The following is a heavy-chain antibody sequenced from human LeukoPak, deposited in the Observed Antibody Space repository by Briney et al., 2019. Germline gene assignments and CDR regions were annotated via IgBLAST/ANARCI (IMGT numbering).Heavy chain of an antibody. CDR2: IYSGGST. CDR3: AKESAYCGSDCRSLSDY. CDR1: GFTVSSNY. V-gene: IGHV3-53*01. Sequence: SLRLSCAASGFTVSSNYMNWVRQAPGKGLEWVSVIYSGGSTYYADSVKGRFTISRDNSKNTLYLQMNSLRAEDTAVYYCAKESAYCGSDCRSLSDYWGQGTLVTVSS. J-gene: IGHJ4*02. D-gene: IGHD2-21*02.